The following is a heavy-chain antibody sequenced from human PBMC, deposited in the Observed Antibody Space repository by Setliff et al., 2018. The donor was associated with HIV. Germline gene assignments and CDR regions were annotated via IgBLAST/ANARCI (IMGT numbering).Heavy chain of an antibody. CDR3: ARGFLSIFGVVSYFDY. V-gene: IGHV4-59*11. CDR1: GGSISSHY. Sequence: TLSLPCTVSGGSISSHYWSWIRQPPGKGLEWIGFISYSGSPNSNPSLKSRVTISVDTSKNQFSLKLSSVTAADTAVYYCARGFLSIFGVVSYFDYWGQGTLVTVSS. D-gene: IGHD3-3*01. J-gene: IGHJ4*02. CDR2: ISYSGSP.